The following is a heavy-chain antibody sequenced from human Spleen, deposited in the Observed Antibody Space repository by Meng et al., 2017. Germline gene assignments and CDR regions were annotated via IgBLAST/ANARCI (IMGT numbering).Heavy chain of an antibody. CDR1: GLTFSSYA. D-gene: IGHD5-18*01. V-gene: IGHV3-48*04. CDR2: ISDSGGNI. CDR3: STDRGYSYY. J-gene: IGHJ4*02. Sequence: GESLKISCVASGLTFSSYALHWVRQAPGTGLEWVSYISDSGGNIHYADFVKGRYTIYRDNDKNSLYLQMNSLGAEDTAVYYCSTDRGYSYYWGQGTLVTVSS.